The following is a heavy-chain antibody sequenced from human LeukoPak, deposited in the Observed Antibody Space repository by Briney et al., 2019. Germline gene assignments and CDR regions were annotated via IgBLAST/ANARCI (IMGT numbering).Heavy chain of an antibody. CDR1: GVSISSYY. Sequence: SETLSLTCTVSGVSISSYYWSWIRQPPGKGLEWIGYIYYSGSTNYNPSLKSRVTISVDTSKNQFSLKLSSVTAVDTAVYYCARETSNPYYYDTSGYDYWGQGTLVTVSS. J-gene: IGHJ4*02. CDR3: ARETSNPYYYDTSGYDY. D-gene: IGHD3-22*01. V-gene: IGHV4-59*01. CDR2: IYYSGST.